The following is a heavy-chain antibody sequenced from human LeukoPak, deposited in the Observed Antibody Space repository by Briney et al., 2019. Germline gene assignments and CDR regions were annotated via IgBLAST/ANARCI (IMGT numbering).Heavy chain of an antibody. Sequence: GGSLRLSCAASGFSVSSNYMSWVRQAPGKGLEWVSVIYSGGSTYYADSVKGRFTISRDNAENSVHLQMNTLRAEDTAVYYCATRLCSIAACRASSYKCMDVWGKGTTVTVSS. J-gene: IGHJ6*04. V-gene: IGHV3-53*01. D-gene: IGHD2-2*01. CDR2: IYSGGST. CDR1: GFSVSSNY. CDR3: ATRLCSIAACRASSYKCMDV.